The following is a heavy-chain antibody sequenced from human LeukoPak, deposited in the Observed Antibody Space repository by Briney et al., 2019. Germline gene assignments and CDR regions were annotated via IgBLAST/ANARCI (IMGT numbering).Heavy chain of an antibody. V-gene: IGHV4-31*03. J-gene: IGHJ3*02. CDR2: IFYSGST. CDR1: GGSITSGGYY. Sequence: SQTLSLTCTVSGGSITSGGYYWNWIRQHPGKGLEWIGYIFYSGSTDYNPSLQSRVTISLDTSKNQFSLKLSSVTAADTAVYYCARDRASGESDDALDIWGQGTMVTVSS. D-gene: IGHD7-27*01. CDR3: ARDRASGESDDALDI.